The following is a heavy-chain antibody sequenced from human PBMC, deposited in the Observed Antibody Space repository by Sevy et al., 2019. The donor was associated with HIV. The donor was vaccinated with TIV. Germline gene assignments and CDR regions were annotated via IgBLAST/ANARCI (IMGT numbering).Heavy chain of an antibody. CDR2: IYPGDSET. D-gene: IGHD6-13*01. Sequence: GESLKISCKGSGYSFTSYWIAWVRQMPGKGLEWMGIIYPGDSETRYSPSFQGQVTISADKSISTAYLQWSSLKASDTGMYYCARLYTSSPHYYFDYWGQGTLVTVSS. CDR3: ARLYTSSPHYYFDY. J-gene: IGHJ4*02. V-gene: IGHV5-51*01. CDR1: GYSFTSYW.